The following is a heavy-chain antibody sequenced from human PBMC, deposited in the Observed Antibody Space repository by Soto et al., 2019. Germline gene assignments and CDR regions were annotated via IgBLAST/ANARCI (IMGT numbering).Heavy chain of an antibody. CDR1: GFTFDDYA. J-gene: IGHJ6*03. CDR3: AKDAMTTTVVYYYYYMDV. Sequence: PGGSLRLSCAASGFTFDDYAMHWVRQAPGKGLEWVSGISWNSGSIGYADSVKGRFTISRDNAKNSLYLQMNSLRAEDTALYYWAKDAMTTTVVYYYYYMDVWGKGTTVT. CDR2: ISWNSGSI. V-gene: IGHV3-9*01. D-gene: IGHD4-17*01.